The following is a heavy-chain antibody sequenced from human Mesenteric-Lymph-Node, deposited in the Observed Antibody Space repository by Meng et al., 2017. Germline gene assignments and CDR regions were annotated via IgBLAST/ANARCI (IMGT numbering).Heavy chain of an antibody. CDR1: GGSISSGDYY. Sequence: QVQVQESGPGLVKPSQTLSLTCTVSGGSISSGDYYWSWIRQPPGKGLEWIGYIYYSGSTYYNPSLKSRVTISVDKSKNQFSLNLSSVTAADTAVYYCARVGQWLPIDYWGQGTLVTVSS. V-gene: IGHV4-30-4*01. D-gene: IGHD6-19*01. J-gene: IGHJ4*02. CDR2: IYYSGST. CDR3: ARVGQWLPIDY.